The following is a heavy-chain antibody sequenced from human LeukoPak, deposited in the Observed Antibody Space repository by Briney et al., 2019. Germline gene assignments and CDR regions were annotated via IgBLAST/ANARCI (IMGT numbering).Heavy chain of an antibody. J-gene: IGHJ4*02. CDR3: ARSRGPAASLFDY. D-gene: IGHD2-2*01. CDR1: GGTFSSYA. V-gene: IGHV1-69*13. CDR2: IIPIFGTA. Sequence: SVKVSCKASGGTFSSYAISWVRQAPGQGLEWMGGIIPIFGTANYAQKFQGRVTITANESTSTAYMELSSLRSEDTAVYYCARSRGPAASLFDYWGQGTLVTVSS.